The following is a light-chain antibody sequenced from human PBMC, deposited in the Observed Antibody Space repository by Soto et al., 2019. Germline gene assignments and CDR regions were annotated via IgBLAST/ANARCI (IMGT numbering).Light chain of an antibody. CDR3: QQYKTYWS. CDR1: QSISSW. V-gene: IGKV1-5*03. J-gene: IGKJ1*01. CDR2: KAS. Sequence: DIQMTQSPSTLSASVGDRITITCRASQSISSWLAWYQQKPWKAPKVLIYKASSLESGVPSRFSGSGSGTESTLSISRLQPDDFATYYCQQYKTYWSFGQGTKVEIK.